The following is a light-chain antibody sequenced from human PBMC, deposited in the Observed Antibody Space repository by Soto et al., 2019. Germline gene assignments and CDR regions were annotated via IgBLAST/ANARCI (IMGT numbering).Light chain of an antibody. CDR1: SSNIGSNT. CDR3: AGWDDSLNGFWV. CDR2: INN. J-gene: IGLJ3*02. Sequence: QSVLTQPPSASGTPGQRVTISCSGSSSNIGSNTVNWYKQLPGTAPKLLIYINNQRPSGVPDRFSGSKSGTSDSLAISGLQSEDEDDYYCAGWDDSLNGFWVFGGGTKLTVL. V-gene: IGLV1-44*01.